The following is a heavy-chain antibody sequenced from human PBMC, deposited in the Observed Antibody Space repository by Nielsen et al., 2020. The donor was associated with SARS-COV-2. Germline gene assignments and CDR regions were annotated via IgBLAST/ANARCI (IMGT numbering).Heavy chain of an antibody. J-gene: IGHJ1*01. CDR3: TTGGITMVRGVMQY. CDR1: GFTFSNPW. V-gene: IGHV3-15*01. D-gene: IGHD3-10*01. Sequence: GSLRLSCAASGFTFSNPWMNWVRQAPGKGLEWVGRIKSKVDGGTTDYAGPVKGRFTISRDDSKNTLYLQMNSLKTEDTAVYYCTTGGITMVRGVMQYWGQGTLVTVSS. CDR2: IKSKVDGGTT.